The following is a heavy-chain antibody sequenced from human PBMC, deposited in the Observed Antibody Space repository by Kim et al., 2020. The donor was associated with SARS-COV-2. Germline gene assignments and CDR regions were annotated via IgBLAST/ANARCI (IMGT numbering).Heavy chain of an antibody. CDR3: ARGTYYDILTGHPAAFDI. V-gene: IGHV1-69*13. D-gene: IGHD3-9*01. Sequence: SVKVSCKASGGTFSSYAISWVRQAPGQWLEWMGGIIPILGTANYAQKFQGRVTITADESTSTAYMELSSLRSEDTAVYYCARGTYYDILTGHPAAFDIWGQGTMVTVSS. J-gene: IGHJ3*02. CDR2: IIPILGTA. CDR1: GGTFSSYA.